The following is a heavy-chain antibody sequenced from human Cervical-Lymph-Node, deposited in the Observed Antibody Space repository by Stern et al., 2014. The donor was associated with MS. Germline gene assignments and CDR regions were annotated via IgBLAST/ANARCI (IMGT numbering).Heavy chain of an antibody. J-gene: IGHJ4*02. CDR1: GYSFSSYW. V-gene: IGHV5-51*01. CDR3: GREVALTAGLLGF. D-gene: IGHD3-22*01. CDR2: IFPSDSET. Sequence: VQLVESGAEVKKPWESLKIACKGSGYSFSSYWIAWVRQMTGKGLEWMGMIFPSDSETMYSPSFEGQVTISVDKSTSTAYLHWSSLKASDTARYYCGREVALTAGLLGFWGQGTQVIVS.